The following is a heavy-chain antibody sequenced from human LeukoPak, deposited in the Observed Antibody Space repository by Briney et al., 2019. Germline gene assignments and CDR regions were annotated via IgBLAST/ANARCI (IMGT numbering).Heavy chain of an antibody. Sequence: GASVKVSCKASGYTFTSYGISWVRQAPGQGLEWMGWISAYNGNTNYAQKLQGRVTMTTDTSTSTAYMELRSLRSDDTAVYYCAISVLRYFDWSTNYYFDYWGQGTLVTVSS. J-gene: IGHJ4*02. CDR3: AISVLRYFDWSTNYYFDY. V-gene: IGHV1-18*01. CDR2: ISAYNGNT. D-gene: IGHD3-9*01. CDR1: GYTFTSYG.